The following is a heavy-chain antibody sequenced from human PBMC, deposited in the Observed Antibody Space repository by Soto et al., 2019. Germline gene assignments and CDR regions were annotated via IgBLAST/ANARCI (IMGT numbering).Heavy chain of an antibody. V-gene: IGHV3-23*01. Sequence: EVHLLESGGGLVQPGESLRLSCGASGFTFSSCVMSWVRQAPGKRLEWVSCITDSGTGTYYADSVKGRFTISRDNSKNTMYLQMNNLRAEDTGVYYCAKGLINGRWYAADWGQGTLVTVSS. CDR3: AKGLINGRWYAAD. CDR1: GFTFSSCV. CDR2: ITDSGTGT. J-gene: IGHJ4*02. D-gene: IGHD6-13*01.